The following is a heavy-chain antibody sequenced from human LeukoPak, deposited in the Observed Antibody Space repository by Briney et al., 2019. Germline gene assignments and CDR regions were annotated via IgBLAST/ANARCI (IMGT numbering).Heavy chain of an antibody. CDR1: GFTFSSYS. Sequence: GVSLRLSCAASGFTFSSYSMNWVRQAPGKGLEWVSSISSSSSYIYYADSVKGRFTISRDNAKNSLYLQMNSLRAEDTAVYYCARDLRKYQLLRYYYYYGMDVWGQGTTVTVSS. J-gene: IGHJ6*02. D-gene: IGHD2-2*01. V-gene: IGHV3-21*01. CDR2: ISSSSSYI. CDR3: ARDLRKYQLLRYYYYYGMDV.